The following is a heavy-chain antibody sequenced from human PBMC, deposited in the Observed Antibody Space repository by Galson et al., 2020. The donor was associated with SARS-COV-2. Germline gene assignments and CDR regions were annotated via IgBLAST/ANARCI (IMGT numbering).Heavy chain of an antibody. CDR2: ISYDGSNK. CDR3: ASALLWFGELSC. CDR1: GFTSSSYA. V-gene: IGHV3-30*01. Sequence: GRSLRPSCAAPGFTSSSYAMHWVRQPPGKGLEWVAIISYDGSNKYHADSVKGRSTISRENSKNTLYLQMNRLRAEATAVYYCASALLWFGELSCWGQGTLVTVCS. D-gene: IGHD3-10*01. J-gene: IGHJ4*02.